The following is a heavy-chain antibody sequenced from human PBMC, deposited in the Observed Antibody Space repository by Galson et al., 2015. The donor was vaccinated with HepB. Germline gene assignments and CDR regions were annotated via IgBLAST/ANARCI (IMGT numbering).Heavy chain of an antibody. CDR3: ARDFGSGSYIVATHFDY. Sequence: SLRLSCAASGFTFSSYSMNWVRQAPGKGLEWVSYISSSSSTIYYADSVKGRFTISRDNAKNSLYLQMNSLRAEDTAVYYCARDFGSGSYIVATHFDYWGQGTLVTVSS. J-gene: IGHJ4*02. CDR1: GFTFSSYS. CDR2: ISSSSSTI. V-gene: IGHV3-48*04. D-gene: IGHD5-12*01.